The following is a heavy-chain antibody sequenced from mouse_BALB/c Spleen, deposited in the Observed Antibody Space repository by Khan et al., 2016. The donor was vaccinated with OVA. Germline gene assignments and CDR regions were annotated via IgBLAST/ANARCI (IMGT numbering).Heavy chain of an antibody. CDR3: ATSYFYGYYFDY. CDR2: ISGDSNTI. V-gene: IGHV5-17*02. J-gene: IGHJ2*01. Sequence: EVELVESGGGLVQPGGSRKLSCAASGFTFSSYGMHWVRQAPERGLEWVAYISGDSNTIYYADTVKCRFTISRDNPRNTLFLQMTSLMSEDTAMYYCATSYFYGYYFDYWGPGTTLTVSS. CDR1: GFTFSSYG. D-gene: IGHD1-1*01.